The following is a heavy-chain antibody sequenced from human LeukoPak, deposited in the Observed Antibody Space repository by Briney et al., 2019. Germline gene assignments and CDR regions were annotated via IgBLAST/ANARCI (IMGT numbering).Heavy chain of an antibody. Sequence: SVKVSCKVSGGTFSTYEINWVRQAPGQGLEWMGGLTPIFGTANYAQKFRGRVKITADESTSTGCMELSSLTSEDTAVYYCARPEVATTYFDFWGQGTLVTVSS. J-gene: IGHJ4*02. CDR2: LTPIFGTA. CDR3: ARPEVATTYFDF. V-gene: IGHV1-69*01. CDR1: GGTFSTYE. D-gene: IGHD5-12*01.